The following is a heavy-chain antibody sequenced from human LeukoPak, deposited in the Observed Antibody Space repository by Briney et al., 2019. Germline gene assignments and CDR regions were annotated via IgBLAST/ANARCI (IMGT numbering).Heavy chain of an antibody. D-gene: IGHD3-10*01. J-gene: IGHJ4*02. V-gene: IGHV3-48*02. CDR1: GFTFSSYN. CDR3: ARKYSGSGNYFFDY. Sequence: GGSLRLSCAASGFTFSSYNMNWVRQAPGRGLEWVSFISTSGNTIYYVDSVKGRFTISRDNAKNSLYLQMNSLRDEDTAVYYCARKYSGSGNYFFDYWGQGTLVTVSS. CDR2: ISTSGNTI.